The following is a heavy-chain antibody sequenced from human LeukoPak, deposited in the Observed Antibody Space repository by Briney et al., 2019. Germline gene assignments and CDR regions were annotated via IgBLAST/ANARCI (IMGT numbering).Heavy chain of an antibody. CDR2: IYYSGST. D-gene: IGHD2-2*01. Sequence: PSETLSLTCTVSGGSISSYYWSWIRQPPGKGLEWIGYIYYSGSTNYNPSLKSRVTISVDTSKNQFSLKLSSVTAADTAVYYCARGDVGCSSTSCYYFDYWGQGTLVTVSS. J-gene: IGHJ4*02. CDR3: ARGDVGCSSTSCYYFDY. CDR1: GGSISSYY. V-gene: IGHV4-59*01.